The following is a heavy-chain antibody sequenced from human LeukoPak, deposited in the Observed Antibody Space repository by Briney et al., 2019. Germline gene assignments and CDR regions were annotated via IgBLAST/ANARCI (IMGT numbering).Heavy chain of an antibody. Sequence: GGSLSLSCAASEFPFSSFGVHWVRQAPGRGLGWVAVISYDGSNKYYADSVKGRFTISRDNSKNTLYLQMNSLRAEDTAVYYCAKVPVSGDILTGYYGYWGQGTLVTVSS. J-gene: IGHJ4*02. CDR2: ISYDGSNK. CDR3: AKVPVSGDILTGYYGY. D-gene: IGHD3-9*01. V-gene: IGHV3-30*18. CDR1: EFPFSSFG.